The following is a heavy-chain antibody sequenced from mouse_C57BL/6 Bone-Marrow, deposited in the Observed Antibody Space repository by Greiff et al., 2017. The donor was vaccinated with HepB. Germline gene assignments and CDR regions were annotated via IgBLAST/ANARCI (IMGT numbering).Heavy chain of an antibody. CDR2: ISSGSSTI. V-gene: IGHV5-17*01. Sequence: EVHLVESGGGLVKPGGSLKLSCAASGFTFSDYGMHWVRQAPEKGLEWVAYISSGSSTIYYADTVKGRFTISRDNAKNTLFLQMTSLRSEDTAMYYCARKDYGSSYGAYWGQGTLVTVSA. D-gene: IGHD1-1*01. J-gene: IGHJ3*01. CDR1: GFTFSDYG. CDR3: ARKDYGSSYGAY.